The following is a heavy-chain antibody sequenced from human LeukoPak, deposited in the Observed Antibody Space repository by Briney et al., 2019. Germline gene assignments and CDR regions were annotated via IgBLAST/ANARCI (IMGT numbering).Heavy chain of an antibody. J-gene: IGHJ1*01. V-gene: IGHV3-33*06. CDR2: IWYDGSNK. CDR1: GFTFSSYG. Sequence: PGGSLRLSCAASGFTFSSYGMHWVRQAPGKGLEWVAVIWYDGSNKYYADSVKGRFTIYRDNFKNTLYLQMNSLRAEETAVYYCAKGAEYFRHWGQGTLVTVSS. CDR3: AKGAEYFRH.